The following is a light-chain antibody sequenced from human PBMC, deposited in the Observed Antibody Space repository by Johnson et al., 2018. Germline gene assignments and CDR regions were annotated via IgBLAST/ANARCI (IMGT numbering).Light chain of an antibody. J-gene: IGLJ1*01. CDR1: SSNIGNNY. CDR3: GTWDSSLSAGNV. V-gene: IGLV1-51*02. CDR2: ENN. Sequence: QSVLTQPPSVSAAPGQKVTISCSGSSSNIGNNYVSWYQQLPGKAPKLLIHENNKRPSGIPDRFSGSKSGTSATLGITGLQTGDEADYYCGTWDSSLSAGNVFGTGTKVTVL.